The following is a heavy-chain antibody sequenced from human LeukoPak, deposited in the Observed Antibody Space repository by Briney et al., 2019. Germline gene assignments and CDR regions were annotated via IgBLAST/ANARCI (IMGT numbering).Heavy chain of an antibody. CDR1: GGSISSNTW. D-gene: IGHD2-2*01. CDR3: ARIMGRGYCISTSCRGDWFDP. V-gene: IGHV4-4*02. Sequence: SGTLSLTCAVSGGSISSNTWWSWVRQPPGKGLEWIGEIYHSGSTNYNPSLKSRVTISVDKSKNQFSLKLSSVTAADTAVYYCARIMGRGYCISTSCRGDWFDPWGQGTPVTVSS. CDR2: IYHSGST. J-gene: IGHJ5*02.